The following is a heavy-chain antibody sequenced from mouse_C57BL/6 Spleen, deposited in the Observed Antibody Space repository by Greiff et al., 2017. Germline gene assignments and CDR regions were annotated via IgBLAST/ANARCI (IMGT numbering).Heavy chain of an antibody. J-gene: IGHJ2*01. CDR1: GFTSSDYG. D-gene: IGHD2-3*01. Sequence: EVMLVESGGGLVKPGGSLKLSCAASGFTSSDYGMHWVRQAPEKGLEWVAYISSGSSTIYYPDTVKGRFTISRDNAKNTLFLQMTSLRSEDTAMYYCANYDGPDYFDYWGQGTTLTVSS. CDR3: ANYDGPDYFDY. CDR2: ISSGSSTI. V-gene: IGHV5-17*01.